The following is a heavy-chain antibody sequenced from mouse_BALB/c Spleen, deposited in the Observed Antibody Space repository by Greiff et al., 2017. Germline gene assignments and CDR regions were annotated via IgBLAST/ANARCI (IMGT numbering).Heavy chain of an antibody. D-gene: IGHD2-1*01. CDR3: ARDAYGTPFAY. J-gene: IGHJ3*01. CDR1: GYSITSGYY. Sequence: EVKLEESGPGLVKPSQSLSLTCSVTGYSITSGYYWNWIRQFPGNKLEWMGYISYDGSNNYNPSLKNRISITRDTSKNQFFLKLNSVTTEDTATYYCARDAYGTPFAYWGQGTLVTVSA. V-gene: IGHV3-6*02. CDR2: ISYDGSN.